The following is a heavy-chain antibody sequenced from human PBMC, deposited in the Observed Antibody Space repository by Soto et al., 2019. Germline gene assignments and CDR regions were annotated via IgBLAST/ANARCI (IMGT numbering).Heavy chain of an antibody. CDR2: IGTAGDT. Sequence: GGSLRLSCAASGFTFSSYDMHWVRQATGKGLEWVSAIGTAGDTYYPGSVKGRFTISRENAKNSLYLQMNSLRAGDTAVYYCARGGSSWYYYYGMDVWRQGTTVTVSS. J-gene: IGHJ6*02. CDR1: GFTFSSYD. CDR3: ARGGSSWYYYYGMDV. D-gene: IGHD6-13*01. V-gene: IGHV3-13*01.